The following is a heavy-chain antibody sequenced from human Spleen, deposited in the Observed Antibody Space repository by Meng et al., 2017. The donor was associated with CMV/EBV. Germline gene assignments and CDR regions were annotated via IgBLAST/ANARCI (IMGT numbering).Heavy chain of an antibody. CDR1: FIFSDRY. V-gene: IGHV3-30*19. Sequence: FIFSDRYMDWLRQAPGKGLEWVAVISDDGRKKHYTDSVKGRFTLSRDNSKKSIYLDMNALTTEDTALYYCARGSILRYSDWLSAFDPWGQGVLVTVSS. CDR2: ISDDGRKK. J-gene: IGHJ5*02. CDR3: ARGSILRYSDWLSAFDP. D-gene: IGHD3-9*01.